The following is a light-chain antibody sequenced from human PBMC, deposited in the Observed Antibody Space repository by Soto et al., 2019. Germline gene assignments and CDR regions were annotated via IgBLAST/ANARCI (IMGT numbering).Light chain of an antibody. CDR3: QQYVSSPQT. Sequence: VVPQSPGTLSLSPWEKATRSVWASQSVSSNLAWYQQKPGQAPRLLIYGASTRATGIPDRFSGSGSGTDFTLTISRLEPEDFAMYFCQQYVSSPQTFGQGTKVDIK. V-gene: IGKV3-20*01. J-gene: IGKJ1*01. CDR1: QSVSSN. CDR2: GAS.